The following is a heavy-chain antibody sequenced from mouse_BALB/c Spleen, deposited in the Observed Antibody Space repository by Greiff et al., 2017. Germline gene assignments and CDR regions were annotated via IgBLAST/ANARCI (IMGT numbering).Heavy chain of an antibody. CDR2: IWSDGST. CDR3: ARHSFYYGNYYAMDY. Sequence: QVQLKQSGPDLVAPSQSLSITCTVSGFSLTSYGVHWVRQPPGKGLEWLVVIWSDGSTTYNSALKSRLSISKDNSKSQVFLKMNSLQTDDTAMYYCARHSFYYGNYYAMDYWGQGTSVTVSS. CDR1: GFSLTSYG. J-gene: IGHJ4*01. D-gene: IGHD2-1*01. V-gene: IGHV2-6-2*01.